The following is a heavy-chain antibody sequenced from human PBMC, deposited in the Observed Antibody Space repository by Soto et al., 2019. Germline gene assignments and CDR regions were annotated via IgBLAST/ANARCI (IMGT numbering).Heavy chain of an antibody. CDR2: IYYSGST. CDR3: ARVAWTIRFDP. J-gene: IGHJ5*02. D-gene: IGHD3-10*01. Sequence: TSETLSLTCTVSGGSISSGGYYWSWIRQHPGKGLEWIGYIYYSGSTYYNPSLKSRVTISVDTSKNQFSLKLSSVTAADTAVYYCARVAWTIRFDPWGQGTLVTVSS. V-gene: IGHV4-31*03. CDR1: GGSISSGGYY.